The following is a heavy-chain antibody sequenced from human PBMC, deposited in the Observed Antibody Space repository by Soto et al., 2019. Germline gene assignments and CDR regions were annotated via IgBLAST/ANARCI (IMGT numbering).Heavy chain of an antibody. CDR2: IYPGNSDT. CDR3: ARLPGGNYYYYGMDV. D-gene: IGHD2-8*02. Sequence: GESLKISCKASGYSFSTYWIGWVRQMPGKGLEWMGIIYPGNSDTRYSPSFQGQVTISVDMSIGTAYLQWSSLKASDTAIYYCARLPGGNYYYYGMDVWGQGTTVTVSS. J-gene: IGHJ6*02. V-gene: IGHV5-51*01. CDR1: GYSFSTYW.